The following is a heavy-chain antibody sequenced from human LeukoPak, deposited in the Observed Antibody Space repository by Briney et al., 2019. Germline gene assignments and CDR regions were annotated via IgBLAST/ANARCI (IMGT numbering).Heavy chain of an antibody. J-gene: IGHJ6*03. Sequence: TSVKVSCKASGYTFTSYGISWVRQAPGQGLEWMGWISAYNGNTNYAQKLQGRVTMTTDTSTSTAYMGLRSLRSDDTAVYYCARDRGIAAGSYYYYYMDVWGKGTTVTVSS. D-gene: IGHD6-13*01. CDR2: ISAYNGNT. CDR3: ARDRGIAAGSYYYYYMDV. CDR1: GYTFTSYG. V-gene: IGHV1-18*01.